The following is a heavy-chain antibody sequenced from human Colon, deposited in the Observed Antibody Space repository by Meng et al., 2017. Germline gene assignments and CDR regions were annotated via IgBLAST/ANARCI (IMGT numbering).Heavy chain of an antibody. D-gene: IGHD1-26*01. CDR1: GFTFGRYT. V-gene: IGHV3-23*01. Sequence: GESLKISCAASGFTFGRYTLTWVRQAPGKGLGWVSTISGSGASTYSADSVKGRFTISRDNSKNTLYLQMNSLRVEDTALYYCTKDLVGATSWGQGTLVTVSS. CDR2: ISGSGAST. CDR3: TKDLVGATS. J-gene: IGHJ4*02.